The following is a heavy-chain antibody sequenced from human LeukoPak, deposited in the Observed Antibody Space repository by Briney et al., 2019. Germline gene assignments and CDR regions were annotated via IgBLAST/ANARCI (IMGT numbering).Heavy chain of an antibody. V-gene: IGHV3-30*18. J-gene: IGHJ6*02. CDR3: AKEVAASYYYYYGMDV. Sequence: GGSLRLSCAASGFTFSSYGMHWVRQAPGKGLEWVAVISYDGSNKYYADSVKGRFTISRDNSKNTLYLQMNSLRAGDTAVYYCAKEVAASYYYYYGMDVWGQGTTVTVSS. CDR2: ISYDGSNK. D-gene: IGHD2-15*01. CDR1: GFTFSSYG.